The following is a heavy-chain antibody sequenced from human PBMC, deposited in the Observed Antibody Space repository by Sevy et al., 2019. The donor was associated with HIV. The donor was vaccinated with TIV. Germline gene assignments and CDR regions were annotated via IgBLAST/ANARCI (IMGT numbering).Heavy chain of an antibody. CDR1: GFTVNDKY. Sequence: GGSLRLSCAISGFTVNDKYIIWVRQVPGKGLEWVSVIFSSGSTYYADSAKGRFTISRDNSKNTVDLQMNSVGAEETAVYYCVGLFLSYRSGWSYFDYWGQGTLVTVSS. J-gene: IGHJ4*02. CDR3: VGLFLSYRSGWSYFDY. D-gene: IGHD6-19*01. V-gene: IGHV3-66*02. CDR2: IFSSGST.